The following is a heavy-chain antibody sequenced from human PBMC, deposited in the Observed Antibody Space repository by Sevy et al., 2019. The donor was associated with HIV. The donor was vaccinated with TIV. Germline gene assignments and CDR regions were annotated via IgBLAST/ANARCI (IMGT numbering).Heavy chain of an antibody. J-gene: IGHJ4*02. D-gene: IGHD6-25*01. CDR2: ISNSGSTT. Sequence: GGSLRLSCAASGFRFNYHNMNWVRQAPGKGQEWISYISNSGSTTYLADSVRGRFTISRDNAKNSLFLEMDNLTDEDTAVYYCAREGNRERQTIPLDSWGRGIQVTVSS. CDR3: AREGNRERQTIPLDS. V-gene: IGHV3-48*02. CDR1: GFRFNYHN.